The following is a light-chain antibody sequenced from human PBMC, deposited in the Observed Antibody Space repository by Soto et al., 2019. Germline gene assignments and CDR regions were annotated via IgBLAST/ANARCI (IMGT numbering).Light chain of an antibody. J-gene: IGKJ1*01. CDR3: QHRTSWPRT. CDR1: QSVSRY. V-gene: IGKV3-11*01. CDR2: DAS. Sequence: EIVLTQSPATLSLSPGERATLSCRASQSVSRYLAWYQQKPGQAPRLLIYDASNRATGIPARFSGSGSGTDFTLTISGLEPEDFAVYYCQHRTSWPRTFGQGTKVEVK.